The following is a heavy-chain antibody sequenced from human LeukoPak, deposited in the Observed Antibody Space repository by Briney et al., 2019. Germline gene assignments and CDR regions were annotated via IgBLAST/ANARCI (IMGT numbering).Heavy chain of an antibody. J-gene: IGHJ5*02. D-gene: IGHD3-10*01. CDR1: GSSISSGVYY. V-gene: IGHV4-61*02. CDR2: IHTRGTT. CDR3: ARHLLRGSGVLLWFGEFRNWFDP. Sequence: PSETLSLTCTVSGSSISSGVYYWSWIRQPAGKGLEWIGRIHTRGTTNYNPSLKSRVTISVDTSKNQFSLKLSSVTAADTAVYYCARHLLRGSGVLLWFGEFRNWFDPWGQGTLVTVSS.